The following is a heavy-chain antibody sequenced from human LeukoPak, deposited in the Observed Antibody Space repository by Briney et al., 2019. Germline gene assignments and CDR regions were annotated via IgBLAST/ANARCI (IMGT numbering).Heavy chain of an antibody. CDR3: ARGLSLRGYSYGYADY. J-gene: IGHJ4*02. Sequence: GSLRLSCAASGFTFSSYGMHWIRQPPGKGLEWIGEINHSGSTNYNPSLRSRVTISVDTSKNQFSLKLSSVTAADTAVYYCARGLSLRGYSYGYADYWGQGTLVTVSS. CDR1: GFTFSSYG. CDR2: INHSGST. D-gene: IGHD5-18*01. V-gene: IGHV4-34*01.